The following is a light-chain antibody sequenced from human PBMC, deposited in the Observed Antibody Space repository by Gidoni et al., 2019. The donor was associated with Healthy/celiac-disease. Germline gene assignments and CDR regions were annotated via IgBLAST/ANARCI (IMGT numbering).Light chain of an antibody. V-gene: IGLV2-14*01. CDR3: SSYTSSSTLYV. Sequence: QSALTQPASVSGSPGQSITISCTGTSSDVCGYNYVSWYQQHPGKAPKLMIDDVSNRPSGVSNRFSGSKSGNTASLTISGLQAEDEADYYCSSYTSSSTLYVFGTGTKVTVL. J-gene: IGLJ1*01. CDR2: DVS. CDR1: SSDVCGYNY.